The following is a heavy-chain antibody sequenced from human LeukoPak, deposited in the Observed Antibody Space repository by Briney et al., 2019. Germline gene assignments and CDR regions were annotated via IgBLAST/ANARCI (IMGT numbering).Heavy chain of an antibody. CDR1: GVSISSNTYY. D-gene: IGHD3-10*01. J-gene: IGHJ5*02. Sequence: KASETLSLTCTVSGVSISSNTYYWGWIRQPPGKGLEWIGRIYYSGSTYYNPSLNSLSTISVDTSKNQFSLKLSSVTAADTAVYYCARGAYFYGSGINWFDPWGQGTLITVSS. CDR3: ARGAYFYGSGINWFDP. V-gene: IGHV4-39*07. CDR2: IYYSGST.